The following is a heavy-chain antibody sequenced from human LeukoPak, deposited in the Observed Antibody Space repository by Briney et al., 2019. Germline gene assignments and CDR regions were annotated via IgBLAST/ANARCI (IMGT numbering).Heavy chain of an antibody. Sequence: ASVKVSCKASGYTFTIYGISWVRQAPGQGLEWMGWISAYNGDTNYAQKLQGRVTMTTDTSTSTAYMELRSLRSDDTAVYYCARVRDRRYYGMDVWGQGTTVTVSS. J-gene: IGHJ6*02. CDR3: ARVRDRRYYGMDV. CDR1: GYTFTIYG. CDR2: ISAYNGDT. V-gene: IGHV1-18*01.